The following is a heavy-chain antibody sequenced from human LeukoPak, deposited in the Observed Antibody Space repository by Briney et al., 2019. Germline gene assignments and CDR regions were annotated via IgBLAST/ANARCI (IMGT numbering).Heavy chain of an antibody. CDR3: AKDRYYDSSGYPSNYYYYCMDV. CDR1: GFTYSSYG. Sequence: GGSLRLSCAASGFTYSSYGMHWVRQAPRKGLAWVAFIRYDGSNKYCADSVKGRFTISRDNSKNTLYLQMYSLRAEDTAVYYCAKDRYYDSSGYPSNYYYYCMDVWGKGTTVTVSS. V-gene: IGHV3-30*02. D-gene: IGHD3-22*01. CDR2: IRYDGSNK. J-gene: IGHJ6*03.